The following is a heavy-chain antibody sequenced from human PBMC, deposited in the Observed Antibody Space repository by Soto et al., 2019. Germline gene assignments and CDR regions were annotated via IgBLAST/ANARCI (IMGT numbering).Heavy chain of an antibody. CDR2: INPKLGSA. V-gene: IGHV1-69*10. Sequence: SVKVSCKASGGGNLRDYRTTWVRRAPGQGLEWMGGINPKLGSANYAQNFQGRVTITRDTSASTVYMELSSLRSEDTAVYYCANVIIVIPGAKCLDYWGQGALVTVSS. CDR1: GGGNLRDYR. J-gene: IGHJ4*02. CDR3: ANVIIVIPGAKCLDY. D-gene: IGHD2-2*01.